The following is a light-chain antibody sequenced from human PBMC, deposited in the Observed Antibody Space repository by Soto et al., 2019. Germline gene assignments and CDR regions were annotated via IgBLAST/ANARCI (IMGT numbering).Light chain of an antibody. CDR2: KAS. CDR1: QSISSW. CDR3: QQYNSYPYT. Sequence: DIQMTQSPSTLSASVGDRVTITCRASQSISSWLAWYQQKPGKAPTLLIYKASSLESVVPSRFSGSGSGTEFALTITSLQPDDFATYYCQQYNSYPYTFGQGTKLEIK. J-gene: IGKJ2*01. V-gene: IGKV1-5*03.